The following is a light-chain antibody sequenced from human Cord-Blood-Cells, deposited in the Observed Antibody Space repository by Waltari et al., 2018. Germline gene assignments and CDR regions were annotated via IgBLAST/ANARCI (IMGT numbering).Light chain of an antibody. V-gene: IGLV4-69*01. CDR2: LTSDANH. CDR3: RPWGTGIQV. J-gene: IGLJ2*01. Sequence: QLVLTQSPSASAPLGASVKLTSTLRSGHISSAIACHHQQPEKDPRYLMKLTSDANHCKGDGIPDRFSCSCAGAVRYRTIASRQGEDEADYYCRPWGTGIQVFGGGTKLTVL. CDR1: SGHISSA.